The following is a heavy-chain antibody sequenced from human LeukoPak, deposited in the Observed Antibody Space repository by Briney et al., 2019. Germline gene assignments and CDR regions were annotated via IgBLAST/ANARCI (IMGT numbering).Heavy chain of an antibody. Sequence: PGGSLRLSCAASGFTFSSYAMSWVRQAPGKGLEWVSGISGSGESTNYADSVKGRFTISRDNGKNTVYLEMNSLRPEDTAVYYCARHTRFVNLVSPMDVWGQGTTVTVA. D-gene: IGHD3-10*01. CDR2: ISGSGEST. CDR1: GFTFSSYA. CDR3: ARHTRFVNLVSPMDV. J-gene: IGHJ6*02. V-gene: IGHV3-23*01.